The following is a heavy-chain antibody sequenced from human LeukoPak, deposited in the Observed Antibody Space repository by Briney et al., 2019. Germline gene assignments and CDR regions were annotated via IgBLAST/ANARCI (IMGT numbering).Heavy chain of an antibody. Sequence: SETLSLTCTVSGGSISSYYWSWIRQPPGKGLEWIGYIYYSGSTNYNPSPKSRVTISVDTSKNQFSPKLSSVTAADTAVHYCARSTRNWSFFDYWGQGTLVTVSS. CDR1: GGSISSYY. CDR3: ARSTRNWSFFDY. D-gene: IGHD1-1*01. CDR2: IYYSGST. J-gene: IGHJ4*02. V-gene: IGHV4-59*01.